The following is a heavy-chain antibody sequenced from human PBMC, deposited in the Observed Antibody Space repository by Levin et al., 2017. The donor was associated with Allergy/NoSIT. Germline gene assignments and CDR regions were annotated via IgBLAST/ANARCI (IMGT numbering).Heavy chain of an antibody. V-gene: IGHV3-15*05. D-gene: IGHD6-13*01. Sequence: KTGGSLRLSCAASGFIFNKAWMTWVRQAPGKGLECVGRIKSKNDGETTDYAAPVKGRFTISRDDSKNTVYLQMNSLTTEDTAMYYGTAELDESSTYSCDYWGQGTLVTVSS. J-gene: IGHJ4*02. CDR3: TAELDESSTYSCDY. CDR2: IKSKNDGETT. CDR1: GFIFNKAW.